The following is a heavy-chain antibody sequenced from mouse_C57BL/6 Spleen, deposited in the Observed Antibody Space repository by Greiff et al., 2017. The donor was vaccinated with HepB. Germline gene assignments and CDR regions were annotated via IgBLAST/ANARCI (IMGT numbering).Heavy chain of an antibody. CDR1: GYAFSSSW. CDR2: IYPGDGDT. D-gene: IGHD1-1*01. CDR3: ARKRDYGSSWDY. V-gene: IGHV1-82*01. J-gene: IGHJ2*01. Sequence: QVQLQQSGPELVKPGASVKISCKASGYAFSSSWMNWVKQRPGKGLEWIGRIYPGDGDTNYNGKFKGKATLTADKSSSTAYMQLSSLTSEDSAVYFCARKRDYGSSWDYWGQGTTLTVSS.